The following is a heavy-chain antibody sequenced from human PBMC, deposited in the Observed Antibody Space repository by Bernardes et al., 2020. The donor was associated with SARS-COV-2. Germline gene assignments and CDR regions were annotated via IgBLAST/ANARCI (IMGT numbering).Heavy chain of an antibody. Sequence: GGSLRLCCAASGFTFSNYDMHWVQQPPGKGLEWVSSIGTEADTFYLGSVKGRFTISRENAQHSLHLQMNSLRAGDTALYYCVRSRQQVAKGGLDIWGPGTMVTVSS. V-gene: IGHV3-13*01. J-gene: IGHJ3*02. D-gene: IGHD6-13*01. CDR1: GFTFSNYD. CDR2: IGTEADT. CDR3: VRSRQQVAKGGLDI.